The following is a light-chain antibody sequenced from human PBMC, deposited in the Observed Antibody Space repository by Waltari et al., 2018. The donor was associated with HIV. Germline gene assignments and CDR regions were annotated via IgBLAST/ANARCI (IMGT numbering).Light chain of an antibody. Sequence: QSVLTQPPSVSAAPGQRVTISCSGSGSNIGNNYVSWYQQLPGTAPKLLNYNNDKRPAGIPDRCAGSKTGTSATRGITVLQTGDEAHYYCGTWDNSLNTWVFGGGTKLTVL. V-gene: IGLV1-51*01. J-gene: IGLJ3*02. CDR1: GSNIGNNY. CDR3: GTWDNSLNTWV. CDR2: NND.